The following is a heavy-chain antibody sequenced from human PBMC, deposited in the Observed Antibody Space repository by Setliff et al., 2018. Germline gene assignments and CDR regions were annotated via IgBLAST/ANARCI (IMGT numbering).Heavy chain of an antibody. D-gene: IGHD3-10*01. Sequence: SETLSLTCGVSGYSISSGHFWGWIRQPPGKGLEWLGNIFHSGSTYYNSPLRSWVTLSIDMSRNEFSLELRSMTAADTAMYYCARRDEYLQFREFFDFWGQGILVTISS. CDR1: GYSISSGHF. CDR2: IFHSGST. CDR3: ARRDEYLQFREFFDF. V-gene: IGHV4-38-2*01. J-gene: IGHJ4*02.